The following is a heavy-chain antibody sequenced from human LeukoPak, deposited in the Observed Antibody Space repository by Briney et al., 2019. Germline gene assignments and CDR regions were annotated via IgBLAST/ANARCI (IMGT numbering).Heavy chain of an antibody. Sequence: GAPLQISFKGSGYRFTSYWIGWGRQMPGKGLGGRGIIYPGDSDTRYSPSFQGQVTISADKSISTAYLQWSSLQASDTAMYYCARRRNYYDSSGYSNWFDPWGQGTLVTVSS. D-gene: IGHD3-22*01. CDR2: IYPGDSDT. V-gene: IGHV5-51*01. CDR3: ARRRNYYDSSGYSNWFDP. CDR1: GYRFTSYW. J-gene: IGHJ5*02.